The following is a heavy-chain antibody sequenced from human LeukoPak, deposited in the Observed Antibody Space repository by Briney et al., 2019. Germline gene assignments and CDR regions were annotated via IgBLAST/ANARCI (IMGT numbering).Heavy chain of an antibody. CDR2: ISGYNGNT. CDR1: GYTFTTYN. CDR3: ARDPSDSSGYYNFDY. Sequence: ASVKVSCKASGYTFTTYNINWVRQAPGQGLEWMGWISGYNGNTNYAQKFQGRVTMTRDMSTSTVYMELSSLRSEDTAVYYCARDPSDSSGYYNFDYWGQGTLVTVSS. D-gene: IGHD3-22*01. J-gene: IGHJ4*02. V-gene: IGHV1-18*01.